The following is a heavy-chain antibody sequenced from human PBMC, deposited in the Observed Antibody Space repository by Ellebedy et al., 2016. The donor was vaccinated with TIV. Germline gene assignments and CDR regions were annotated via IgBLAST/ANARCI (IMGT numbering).Heavy chain of an antibody. Sequence: MPSETLSLTCTVSGGSITGHYWGWIRQPPGKGLEWIGYMYFSGGTNSNPSLKSRVTISVDTSNNLFSLTLDSVTAADTAVYYCARFVAAHGYDYWGQGTLVTVSS. CDR2: MYFSGGT. CDR3: ARFVAAHGYDY. D-gene: IGHD6-25*01. V-gene: IGHV4-59*11. CDR1: GGSITGHY. J-gene: IGHJ4*02.